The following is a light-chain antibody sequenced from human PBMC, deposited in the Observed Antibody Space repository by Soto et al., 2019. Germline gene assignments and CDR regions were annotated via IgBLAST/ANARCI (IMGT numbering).Light chain of an antibody. CDR1: QSISNY. J-gene: IGKJ1*01. CDR3: QQSYRTPRT. V-gene: IGKV1-39*01. Sequence: DIQMTQSPSSLSASVGDRVTITCRASQSISNYVNWYQQKPGKAPKFLIYAASSLQSGVPSRFSGSGSGTDFTLTISSLQPEDFATYYCQQSYRTPRTFGQGTKVKI. CDR2: AAS.